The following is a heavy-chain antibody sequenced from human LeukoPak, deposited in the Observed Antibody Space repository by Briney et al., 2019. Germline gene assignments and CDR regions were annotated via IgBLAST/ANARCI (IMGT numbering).Heavy chain of an antibody. J-gene: IGHJ4*02. CDR2: IRFDGSNK. CDR3: AKDYDFWSGYYSPTRGYFDY. V-gene: IGHV3-30*02. Sequence: GGSLRLSCAASGFTFSRSGMHWVREAPGKGLEWVALIRFDGSNKYYADSVKGGFTISRDNSKNTLYLQMNSLRAEDAAVYYCAKDYDFWSGYYSPTRGYFDYWGQGTLVTVSS. CDR1: GFTFSRSG. D-gene: IGHD3-3*01.